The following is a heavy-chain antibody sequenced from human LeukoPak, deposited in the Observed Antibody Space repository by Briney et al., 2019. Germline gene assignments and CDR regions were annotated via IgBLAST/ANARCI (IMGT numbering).Heavy chain of an antibody. D-gene: IGHD1-26*01. CDR2: ISAYNGNT. CDR3: AREGSGSYSSYYYMDV. CDR1: GYTFTSYG. J-gene: IGHJ6*03. Sequence: ASVKVSCKASGYTFTSYGISWVRQAPGQGLEWMGWISAYNGNTNYAQKLQGRVTMTTDTPTSTAYMELRSLRSDDTAVYYCAREGSGSYSSYYYMDVWGKGTTVTISS. V-gene: IGHV1-18*01.